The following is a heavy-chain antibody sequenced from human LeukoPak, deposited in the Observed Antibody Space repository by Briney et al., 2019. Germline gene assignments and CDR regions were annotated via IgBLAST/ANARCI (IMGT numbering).Heavy chain of an antibody. CDR1: GFTFSSYA. V-gene: IGHV3-23*01. J-gene: IGHJ6*02. D-gene: IGHD4-17*01. CDR2: ISGSGGST. Sequence: PGGSLRLSCAASGFTFSSYAMSWVRQAPGKGLEWVSAISGSGGSTYYADSVKGRFTFSRDNSKNTLYLQMNSLRAEDTAVYYCATSYGDYAFYYYYGMDVWGQGTTVTVSS. CDR3: ATSYGDYAFYYYYGMDV.